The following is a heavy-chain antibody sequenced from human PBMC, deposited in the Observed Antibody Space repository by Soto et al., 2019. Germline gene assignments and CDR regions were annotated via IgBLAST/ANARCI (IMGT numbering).Heavy chain of an antibody. V-gene: IGHV3-23*01. CDR2: ISERGDRT. D-gene: IGHD1-1*01. J-gene: IGHJ4*02. CDR3: ETDKNGNKSFDY. CDR1: GVTMSINA. Sequence: WESXRLSCSSSGVTMSINAIYWFRQAPGKGLEWVSGISERGDRTHYADSVKGRSTISRDTSKNTLYLQLNTLRADDTAVYYCETDKNGNKSFDYWGQGTLVTVSS.